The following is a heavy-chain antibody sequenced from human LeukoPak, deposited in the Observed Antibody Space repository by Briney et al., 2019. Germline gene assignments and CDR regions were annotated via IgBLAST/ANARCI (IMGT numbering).Heavy chain of an antibody. CDR1: GYTFTAYY. Sequence: ASVKVSCKTSGYTFTAYYIHWVRQAPGQGLEWMGWINPNTGGTNFAQKFQGRVTMTRDTSISTAYMELSRLRSDDTAIYYCASCKYVDYWGQGTPVTVSS. D-gene: IGHD2/OR15-2a*01. CDR3: ASCKYVDY. J-gene: IGHJ4*02. V-gene: IGHV1-2*02. CDR2: INPNTGGT.